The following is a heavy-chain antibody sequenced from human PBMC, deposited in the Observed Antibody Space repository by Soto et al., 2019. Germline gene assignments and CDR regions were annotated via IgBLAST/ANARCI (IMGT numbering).Heavy chain of an antibody. CDR1: GFTFTDHY. V-gene: IGHV3-11*01. Sequence: QVQLVESGGGLVKPGGSLRLSCTASGFTFTDHYMTWIRQAPGKGLEWVSYSNSGGSNIYYADSVRGRFTISRDNAKNSVYLQMSSRRAEDTAIYYCARDIRGANWGQGTLVIVSS. CDR3: ARDIRGAN. CDR2: SNSGGSNI. J-gene: IGHJ4*02. D-gene: IGHD3-10*01.